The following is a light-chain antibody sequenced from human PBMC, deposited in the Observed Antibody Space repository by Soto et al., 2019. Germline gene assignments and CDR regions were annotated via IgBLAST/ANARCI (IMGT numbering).Light chain of an antibody. Sequence: NFMLTQPHSVSESPGKTVTISCTRSSGSIASNYVQWYRQRPGSSPTTVIYEDNQRPSGVPDRFSGSIDSSSNSASLTISGLKTEVEADYYCQSYDSSNQVFGGGTKLTVL. CDR1: SGSIASNY. CDR3: QSYDSSNQV. V-gene: IGLV6-57*01. J-gene: IGLJ2*01. CDR2: EDN.